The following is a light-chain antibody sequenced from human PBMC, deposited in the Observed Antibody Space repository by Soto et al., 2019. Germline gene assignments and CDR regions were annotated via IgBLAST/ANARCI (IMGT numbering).Light chain of an antibody. V-gene: IGKV1-39*01. CDR1: QSIILSSQTIGSF. CDR3: QQTYSRPWT. J-gene: IGKJ1*01. CDR2: ATS. Sequence: DIRMTQSPSSLSASVGYRVTITCRASQSIILSSQTIGSFLSWYQHKPGRAPRLLIYATSTLQTGVPLRFSGSGSGTDFTLTISDLQPEDFAIYYCQQTYSRPWTFGQGTKVDIK.